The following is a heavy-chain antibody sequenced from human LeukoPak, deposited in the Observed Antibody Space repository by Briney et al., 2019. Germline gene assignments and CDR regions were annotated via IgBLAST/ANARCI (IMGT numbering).Heavy chain of an antibody. CDR2: ISGSGGST. CDR3: AKDTAPYYYDIWTQTLYYFDY. CDR1: GFTFSSYA. J-gene: IGHJ4*02. V-gene: IGHV3-23*01. Sequence: GGSLRLSCAASGFTFSSYAMSWVRQAPGKGLEWGSAISGSGGSTYYADSVKGRFTISRDNSKNTLYLQMNSLRAEDTAVYYCAKDTAPYYYDIWTQTLYYFDYWGQGTLVTVSS. D-gene: IGHD3-22*01.